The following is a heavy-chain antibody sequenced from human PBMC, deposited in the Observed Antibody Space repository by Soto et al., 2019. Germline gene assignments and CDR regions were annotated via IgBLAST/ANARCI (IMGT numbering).Heavy chain of an antibody. Sequence: EVQLLESGGGLVQPGGSLRLSCAASGFTFSSYAMSWVRQAPGKGLEWVSAISGSGGSTYYADSVKGWFTISRDNSKNTLYLQMNSLRAEDTAVYYCAKDPRIVVVVAATHNWFDPWGQGTLVTVSS. CDR1: GFTFSSYA. V-gene: IGHV3-23*01. CDR2: ISGSGGST. CDR3: AKDPRIVVVVAATHNWFDP. D-gene: IGHD2-15*01. J-gene: IGHJ5*02.